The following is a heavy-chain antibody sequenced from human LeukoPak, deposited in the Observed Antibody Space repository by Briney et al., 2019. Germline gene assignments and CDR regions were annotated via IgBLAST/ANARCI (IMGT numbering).Heavy chain of an antibody. CDR1: GFTFSNYA. CDR3: AKTDPADWYYFDY. V-gene: IGHV3-23*01. CDR2: INGRGGST. D-gene: IGHD3-9*01. J-gene: IGHJ4*02. Sequence: SGGSLRLSCAASGFTFSNYAMSWVRQAPGKGLEWVSAINGRGGSTFYADSVKGRFTISRDNSKNTLYLQMSTLRAEDTAVYYCAKTDPADWYYFDYWGQGTLVTVSS.